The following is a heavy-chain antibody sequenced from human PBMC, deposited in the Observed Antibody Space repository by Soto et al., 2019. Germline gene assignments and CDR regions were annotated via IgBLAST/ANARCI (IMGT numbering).Heavy chain of an antibody. Sequence: EVQLLESGGGLVQPGGSLRLSCAASGFTFSSYGMSWVRQAPGKGLEWVSAVSSSGGTTNYAGSVKGRFTTSRDNSKNTPYLQMTSLRAEDTAVYYWAKVSLGVVVPAAMYWGQGTLVTGSS. D-gene: IGHD2-2*01. CDR3: AKVSLGVVVPAAMY. CDR2: VSSSGGTT. CDR1: GFTFSSYG. V-gene: IGHV3-23*01. J-gene: IGHJ4*01.